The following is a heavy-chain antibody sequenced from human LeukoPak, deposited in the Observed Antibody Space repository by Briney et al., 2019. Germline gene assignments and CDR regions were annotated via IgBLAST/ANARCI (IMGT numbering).Heavy chain of an antibody. D-gene: IGHD6-19*01. J-gene: IGHJ6*02. Sequence: GGSLRLSCAASGFTFSSYWMSWVRQAPGKGLEWVANIKQDGSEKYYVDSVKGRFTISRDNAKNSLYLQMNSLRAEDTAVYYCARDGGQWLVRYYYGMDVWGQGTTVTVSS. CDR2: IKQDGSEK. V-gene: IGHV3-7*01. CDR3: ARDGGQWLVRYYYGMDV. CDR1: GFTFSSYW.